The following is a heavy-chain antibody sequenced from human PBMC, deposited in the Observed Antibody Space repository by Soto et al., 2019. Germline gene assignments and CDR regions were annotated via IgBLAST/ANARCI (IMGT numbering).Heavy chain of an antibody. CDR1: GGSFSGYY. CDR2: INHSGST. D-gene: IGHD3-9*01. V-gene: IGHV4-34*01. CDR3: ARGTIYYDILTGYRPPVQHFDY. Sequence: SKTPCLTCAVYGGSFSGYYWSWIRQPPGKGLEWIGEINHSGSTNYNPSLKSRVTISVDTSKNQFSLKLSSVTAADTAVYYCARGTIYYDILTGYRPPVQHFDYWGQGTLVIV. J-gene: IGHJ4*02.